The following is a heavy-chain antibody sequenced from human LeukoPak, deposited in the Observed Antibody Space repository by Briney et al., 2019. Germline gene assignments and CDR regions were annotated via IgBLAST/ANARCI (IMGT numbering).Heavy chain of an antibody. Sequence: GGSLRLSCAASGFTFSSYGMHWVRQAPGKGLEWVAVISYDGSNKYYADSVKGRFIISRDNSKNTLYLQMNSLRAEDTAVYYCAKDGDYYGSGKGGFDYWGQGTLVTVSS. V-gene: IGHV3-30*18. J-gene: IGHJ4*02. D-gene: IGHD3-10*01. CDR2: ISYDGSNK. CDR3: AKDGDYYGSGKGGFDY. CDR1: GFTFSSYG.